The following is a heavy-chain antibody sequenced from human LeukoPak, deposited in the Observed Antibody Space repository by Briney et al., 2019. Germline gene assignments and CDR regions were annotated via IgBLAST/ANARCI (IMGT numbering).Heavy chain of an antibody. D-gene: IGHD3-10*01. CDR1: GFTFSSYG. J-gene: IGHJ6*02. CDR2: IKQDGSEK. CDR3: ARGITVGGRVRGVPSYYYGMDV. Sequence: GGSLRLSCAASGFTFSSYGMHWVRQAPGKGLEWVVNIKQDGSEKYYVDSVKGRFTISRDNAKNSLYLQMNNLRVEDTAVYYCARGITVGGRVRGVPSYYYGMDVWGQGTTVTVSS. V-gene: IGHV3-7*01.